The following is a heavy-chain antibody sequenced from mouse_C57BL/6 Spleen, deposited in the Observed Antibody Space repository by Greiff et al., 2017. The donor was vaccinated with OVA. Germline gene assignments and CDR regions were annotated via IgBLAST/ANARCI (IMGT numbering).Heavy chain of an antibody. CDR1: GFTFSNYW. V-gene: IGHV6-3*01. Sequence: DVKLVESGGGLVQPEGSMKLSCVASGFTFSNYWMNWVRQSPEQGLEWVAQIRLKADSSATHYAESVKGRFTISRNEYKSTVYLQMNNIRAEAAGIYYCTASRDDWYFDVWGTGTTVTVSS. CDR3: TASRDDWYFDV. J-gene: IGHJ1*03. CDR2: IRLKADSSAT.